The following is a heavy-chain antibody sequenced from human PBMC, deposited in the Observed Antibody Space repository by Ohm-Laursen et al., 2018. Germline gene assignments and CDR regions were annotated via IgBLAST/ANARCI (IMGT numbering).Heavy chain of an antibody. CDR2: ISPTGGTI. J-gene: IGHJ4*02. D-gene: IGHD6-6*01. V-gene: IGHV3-11*01. CDR1: GFSVSTNY. CDR3: AKSRAARRYFDY. Sequence: SLRLSCAASGFSVSTNYMNWARQAPGRGLEWLSYISPTGGTIYYADSVKGRFTISRDNAKNSLYLQMNSLRAEDTALYYCAKSRAARRYFDYWGQGTLVTVSS.